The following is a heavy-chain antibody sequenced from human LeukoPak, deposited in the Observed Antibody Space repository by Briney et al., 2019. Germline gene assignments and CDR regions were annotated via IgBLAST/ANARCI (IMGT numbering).Heavy chain of an antibody. Sequence: SQTLSLTCTVSGGSISSGSYYWSWIRQPAGKGLEWIGRIYTSGSTNYNPSLKSRVTISVDTSKNQFSLKLSSVTAADTAVYYCAREGLRKTYYFDYWGQGTLVTVSS. J-gene: IGHJ4*02. V-gene: IGHV4-61*02. CDR2: IYTSGST. D-gene: IGHD5-18*01. CDR3: AREGLRKTYYFDY. CDR1: GGSISSGSYY.